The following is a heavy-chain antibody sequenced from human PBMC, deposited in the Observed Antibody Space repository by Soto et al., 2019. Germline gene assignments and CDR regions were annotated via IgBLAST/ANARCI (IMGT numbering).Heavy chain of an antibody. Sequence: GASVKVSCKVSGYTLTELSMHWVRQAPGKGLEWMGGFDPEDGETIYARKFQGRVTMTEDTSTDTAYMELSSLRSEDTAVYYCATSITIFGVDLMSKGTTYFDYWGQGTLVTVSS. J-gene: IGHJ4*02. CDR2: FDPEDGET. V-gene: IGHV1-24*01. D-gene: IGHD3-3*01. CDR3: ATSITIFGVDLMSKGTTYFDY. CDR1: GYTLTELS.